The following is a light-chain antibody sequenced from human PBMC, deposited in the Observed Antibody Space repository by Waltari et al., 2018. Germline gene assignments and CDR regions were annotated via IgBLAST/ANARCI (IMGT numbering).Light chain of an antibody. Sequence: IVMSQSPLPLPVTLGEPASISCRSSQSLLHRNGYNYLDWYLQKPGQSPQLLIYLGSNRASGVPDRFSGSGSGTDFTLKISRVEAEDVGVYYCMQALQTPRMFGQGTKVEIK. J-gene: IGKJ1*01. CDR1: QSLLHRNGYNY. V-gene: IGKV2-28*01. CDR3: MQALQTPRM. CDR2: LGS.